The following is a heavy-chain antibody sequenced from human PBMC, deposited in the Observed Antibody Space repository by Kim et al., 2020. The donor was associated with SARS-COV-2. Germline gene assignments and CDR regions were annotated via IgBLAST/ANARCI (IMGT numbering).Heavy chain of an antibody. D-gene: IGHD6-13*01. J-gene: IGHJ3*02. Sequence: TRYAPHFQGQVTISADKSISTAYLQWSSLKASDTAMYYCATAADYDAFDIWGQGTMVTVSS. V-gene: IGHV5-51*01. CDR2: T. CDR3: ATAADYDAFDI.